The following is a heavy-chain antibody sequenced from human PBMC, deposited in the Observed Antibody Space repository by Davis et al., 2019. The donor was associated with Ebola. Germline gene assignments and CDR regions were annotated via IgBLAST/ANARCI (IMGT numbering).Heavy chain of an antibody. J-gene: IGHJ6*02. V-gene: IGHV1-2*04. CDR1: AYTFTGYY. CDR3: ARDLYTGYYYYGMDV. Sequence: ASALVSCYASAYTFTGYYMHWVRQAPGQGLEWMGWTNPNSGGTNYAQKFQGWVTMTRDTSISTAYMELSRLRSDDTAVYYCARDLYTGYYYYGMDVWGQGTTVTVSS. D-gene: IGHD2-2*02. CDR2: TNPNSGGT.